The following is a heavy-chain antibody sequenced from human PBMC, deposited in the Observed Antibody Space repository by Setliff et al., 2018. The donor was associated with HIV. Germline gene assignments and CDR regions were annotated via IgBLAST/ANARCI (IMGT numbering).Heavy chain of an antibody. V-gene: IGHV3-9*01. CDR1: GFTFSYYA. Sequence: GGSLRLSCATSGFTFSYYAMHWVRQAPGKGLEWVSGISWNSGSIGYADSVKGRFTISRDNAKNSLYLQMNSLRAEDTALYYCAKDIGGSGSDAFDIWGQGTMVTVSS. CDR2: ISWNSGSI. CDR3: AKDIGGSGSDAFDI. D-gene: IGHD3-10*01. J-gene: IGHJ3*02.